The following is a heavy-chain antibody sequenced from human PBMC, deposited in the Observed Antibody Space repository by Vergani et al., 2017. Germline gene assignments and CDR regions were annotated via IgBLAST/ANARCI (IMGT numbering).Heavy chain of an antibody. CDR2: IYPSDSDT. CDR3: ARHTNYTDS. CDR1: EYSFGNYW. Sequence: EVELVPSGPEMRKPGESLKISCKGSEYSFGNYWIGWVRQMPGKGLEWMGIIYPSDSDTRYSPTIQDQVTISADKSISTAFLQWDSLKASDTALYYCARHTNYTDSWGQGTLGIGSS. J-gene: IGHJ4*02. D-gene: IGHD5-24*01. V-gene: IGHV5-51*01.